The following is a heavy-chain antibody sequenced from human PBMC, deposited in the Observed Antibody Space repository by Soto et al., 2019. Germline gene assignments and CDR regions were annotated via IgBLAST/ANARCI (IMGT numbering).Heavy chain of an antibody. CDR1: GGSISSSNW. CDR2: IYNSGST. Sequence: SETLSLTCAVSGGSISSSNWWSWVRQPPGQGLEWVGEIYNSGSTNYNPSLKSRVTISVDKSKNQLSLKLSSVTAADTAVYYCARKATYYYGSGSYFYYYYGMDVWGQGTTVTVSS. CDR3: ARKATYYYGSGSYFYYYYGMDV. J-gene: IGHJ6*02. V-gene: IGHV4-4*02. D-gene: IGHD3-10*01.